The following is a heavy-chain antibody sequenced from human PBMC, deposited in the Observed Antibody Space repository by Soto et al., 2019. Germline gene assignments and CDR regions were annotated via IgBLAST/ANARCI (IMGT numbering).Heavy chain of an antibody. CDR1: GGSISSSSYY. CDR3: AREDCSGGSCYPGWLSGAFDI. CDR2: IYYSGST. D-gene: IGHD2-15*01. Sequence: SETLSLTCTVSGGSISSSSYYWGWIRQPPGKGLEWIGSIYYSGSTYYNPSLKSRVTISVDTSKNQFSLKLSSVTAADTAVYYCAREDCSGGSCYPGWLSGAFDIWGQGTMVTVSS. V-gene: IGHV4-39*02. J-gene: IGHJ3*02.